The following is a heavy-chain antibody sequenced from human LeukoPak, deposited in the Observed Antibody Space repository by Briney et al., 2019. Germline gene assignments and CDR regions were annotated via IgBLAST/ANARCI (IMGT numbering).Heavy chain of an antibody. V-gene: IGHV4-59*01. CDR1: GGSISSYY. D-gene: IGHD3-3*01. J-gene: IGHJ4*02. CDR2: IYYSGST. Sequence: SETLSLTCTVSGGSISSYYWSWIRQPPGKGLEWIGYIYYSGSTNYNPSLKSRVTISVDTSKNQFSLKLSSVTAADTAVDYCARGREWRYFDYWGQGTLVTVSS. CDR3: ARGREWRYFDY.